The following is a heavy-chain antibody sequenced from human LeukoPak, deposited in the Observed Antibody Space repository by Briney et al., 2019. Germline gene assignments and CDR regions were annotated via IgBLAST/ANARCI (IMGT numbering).Heavy chain of an antibody. J-gene: IGHJ4*02. V-gene: IGHV3-11*01. CDR1: GFTFSDYY. D-gene: IGHD6-13*01. Sequence: PGGSLRLSCAASGFTFSDYYMSWLRQAPGKGLEWVAYISSSGSTIYYADSVKGRFTISRDNAKNSLYLQMNSLRAEDTAVYYCARELEDGAYSSSWYADYWGQGTLVTVSS. CDR3: ARELEDGAYSSSWYADY. CDR2: ISSSGSTI.